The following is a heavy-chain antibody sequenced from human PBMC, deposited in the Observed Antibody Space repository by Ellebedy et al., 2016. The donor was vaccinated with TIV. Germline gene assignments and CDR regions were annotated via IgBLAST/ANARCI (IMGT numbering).Heavy chain of an antibody. D-gene: IGHD3-22*01. V-gene: IGHV3-23*01. CDR1: GFTFHNYA. Sequence: PGGSLRLSCAASGFTFHNYAMSWVRQAPGKGLEWVSTISNTGSRTSYADSVEGRFIISRENSKKTLYLQMNSLRAEDTAVYYCAKGRGGGSDSSAPRYYFDYWGLGTLVTVSS. CDR3: AKGRGGGSDSSAPRYYFDY. CDR2: ISNTGSRT. J-gene: IGHJ4*02.